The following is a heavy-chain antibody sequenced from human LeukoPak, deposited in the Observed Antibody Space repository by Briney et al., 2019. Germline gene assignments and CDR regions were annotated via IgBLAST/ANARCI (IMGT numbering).Heavy chain of an antibody. CDR3: ARVRVVGYSGSYYGNDY. D-gene: IGHD1-26*01. J-gene: IGHJ4*02. Sequence: GGSLGLSCAASGFTFDDYGMSWVRQAPGKGLEWVSGINWNGGSTGYADSVKGRFTISRGNAKNSLYLQMNSLRAEDTALYYCARVRVVGYSGSYYGNDYWGQGTLVTVSS. CDR1: GFTFDDYG. V-gene: IGHV3-20*04. CDR2: INWNGGST.